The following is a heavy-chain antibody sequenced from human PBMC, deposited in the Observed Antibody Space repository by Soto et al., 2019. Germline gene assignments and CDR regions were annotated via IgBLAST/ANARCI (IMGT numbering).Heavy chain of an antibody. J-gene: IGHJ3*02. Sequence: EVQLVESGGGLVQPGGSLRLSCAASGFTFSSYWMHWVRQAPGKGLVWVSRINSDGSSTSYADSVKGRFTISRDNAKNTLYLQMNSLRAEDTAVYYCARNLRWMTTVTTVAFDIWGQGTMVTVSS. V-gene: IGHV3-74*01. CDR3: ARNLRWMTTVTTVAFDI. CDR2: INSDGSST. CDR1: GFTFSSYW. D-gene: IGHD4-17*01.